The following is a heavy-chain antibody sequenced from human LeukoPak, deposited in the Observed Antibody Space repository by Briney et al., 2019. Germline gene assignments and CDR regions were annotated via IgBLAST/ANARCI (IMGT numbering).Heavy chain of an antibody. CDR3: ARAMMVVANLWGVYDY. CDR1: GFNFSNYV. CDR2: ISYDGSNK. Sequence: PGGSLRLSCAASGFNFSNYVMHWVRQAPGKGLEWVAVISYDGSNKYYADSVKGRFTISRDNSKNTLYLQMDSLRAEDTAVYFCARAMMVVANLWGVYDYWGQGTLVTVSS. V-gene: IGHV3-30-3*01. D-gene: IGHD3-22*01. J-gene: IGHJ4*02.